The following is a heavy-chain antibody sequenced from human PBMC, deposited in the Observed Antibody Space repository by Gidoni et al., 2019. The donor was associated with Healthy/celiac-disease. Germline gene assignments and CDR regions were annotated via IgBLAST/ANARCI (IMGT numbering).Heavy chain of an antibody. J-gene: IGHJ4*02. CDR2: IKSKTDGGTT. D-gene: IGHD3-3*01. Sequence: EVQLVESGGGLVTPGGSLRLSCAASGFSFTNPWLSWVRQAPGKGLEWVGRIKSKTDGGTTDYAAPVKGRFTISRDDSKNTLYLQMNSLKTEDTAVYYCTTAPAYYDFWRTNGYFDYWGQGTLVTVSS. V-gene: IGHV3-15*01. CDR1: GFSFTNPW. CDR3: TTAPAYYDFWRTNGYFDY.